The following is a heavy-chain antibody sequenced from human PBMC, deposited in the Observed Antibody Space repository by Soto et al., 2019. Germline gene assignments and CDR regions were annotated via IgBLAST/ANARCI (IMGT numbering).Heavy chain of an antibody. V-gene: IGHV4-31*03. J-gene: IGHJ4*02. Sequence: QVQLQESGPGLVKPSQTLSLTCTVSGGSISSGGYYWSWIRQHPGKGLEWIGYIYYSGSTYYNPSLKSRVTISVDTFKNQFSLKLSSVTAADTAVYYCARVGGDSGYDLIDYWGQGTLVTVSS. CDR1: GGSISSGGYY. CDR2: IYYSGST. D-gene: IGHD5-12*01. CDR3: ARVGGDSGYDLIDY.